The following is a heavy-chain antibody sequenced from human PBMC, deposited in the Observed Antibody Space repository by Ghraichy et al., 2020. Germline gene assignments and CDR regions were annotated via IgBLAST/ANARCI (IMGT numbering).Heavy chain of an antibody. CDR3: VRADGSGSFYY. D-gene: IGHD3-10*01. Sequence: LTCATSGFNLGVFTMNWLRWAPNKGLQWVASISSDASRIYYAGSLRGRFTISRDNAMHSVYLQMNSLTVEDTATYYCVRADGSGSFYYWGQGTQVTVSS. CDR2: ISSDASRI. J-gene: IGHJ4*02. V-gene: IGHV3-21*01. CDR1: GFNLGVFT.